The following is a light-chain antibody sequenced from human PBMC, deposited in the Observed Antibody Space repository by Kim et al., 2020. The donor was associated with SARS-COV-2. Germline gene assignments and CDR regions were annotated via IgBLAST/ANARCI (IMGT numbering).Light chain of an antibody. CDR1: QDSGNF. Sequence: GDRVTITCQASQDSGNFLNWYQQRPGKAPKRLIYDASNVEAGVPSKFSGGGSATHFSFTISGLQPEDVGTYYCQQYQTVPLTFGGGTKVDIK. CDR3: QQYQTVPLT. V-gene: IGKV1-33*01. J-gene: IGKJ4*01. CDR2: DAS.